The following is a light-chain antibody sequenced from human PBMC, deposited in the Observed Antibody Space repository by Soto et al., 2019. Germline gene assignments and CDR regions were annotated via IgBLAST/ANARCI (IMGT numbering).Light chain of an antibody. CDR2: DAS. CDR3: QQYDNLPFT. CDR1: QAISNY. V-gene: IGKV1-33*01. J-gene: IGKJ3*01. Sequence: DIQMTQSPSSLSASVRDRVTITCQASQAISNYLNWYQQKPGKAPKLLICDASNLEPGVPSRFSGSGSGTDFTFTISSLQPDDIATYYCQQYDNLPFTFGPGTKVDIK.